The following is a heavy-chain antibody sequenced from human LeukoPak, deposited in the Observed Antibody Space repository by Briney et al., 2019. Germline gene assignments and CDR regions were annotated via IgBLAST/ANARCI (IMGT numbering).Heavy chain of an antibody. J-gene: IGHJ3*02. CDR1: AYTFTSYS. D-gene: IGHD3-22*01. Sequence: GASVKASCKASAYTFTSYSMNGVRHATGQGLEWMGWINTNSGTPTYAQGFTGRFVFSLDTSVITTYLQISSLKAEDTAVYYCARHTYYYDSSGFHDAFDIWGQGTMVTVSS. V-gene: IGHV7-4-1*02. CDR2: INTNSGTP. CDR3: ARHTYYYDSSGFHDAFDI.